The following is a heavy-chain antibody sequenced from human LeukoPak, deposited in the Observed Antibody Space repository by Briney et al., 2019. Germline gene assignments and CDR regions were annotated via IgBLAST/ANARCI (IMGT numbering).Heavy chain of an antibody. CDR1: GGSISSYY. CDR3: ARDRSLTGPFDY. CDR2: IYYSGST. D-gene: IGHD1-20*01. Sequence: SETLSLTCTVSGGSISSYYWSWIRQPPGKGLEWIGYIYYSGSTYYNPSLKSRVTISVDTSKNQFSLKLSSVTAADTAVYYCARDRSLTGPFDYWGQGTLVTVSS. J-gene: IGHJ4*02. V-gene: IGHV4-59*12.